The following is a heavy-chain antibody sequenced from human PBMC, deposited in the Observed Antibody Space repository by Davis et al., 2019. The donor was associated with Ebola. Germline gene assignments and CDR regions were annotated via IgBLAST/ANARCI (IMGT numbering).Heavy chain of an antibody. CDR3: VRAAAFCDTTGCYTSYYFDH. Sequence: GESLKISCSVSGFTFSDYAMHWVRQAPGKGLEYVSGIKNNGASTNYVDSVKGSITISRDNSKNTVHLQMSSLSGEDTAVYYCVRAAAFCDTTGCYTSYYFDHWGQGTLVTVSS. D-gene: IGHD2-2*01. CDR2: IKNNGAST. CDR1: GFTFSDYA. V-gene: IGHV3-64D*08. J-gene: IGHJ4*02.